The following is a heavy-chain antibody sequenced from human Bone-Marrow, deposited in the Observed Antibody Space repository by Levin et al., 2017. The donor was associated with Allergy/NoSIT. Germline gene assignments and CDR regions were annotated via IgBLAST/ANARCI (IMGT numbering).Heavy chain of an antibody. Sequence: GESLKISCAASGFTFSSYWMSWVRQAPGKGLEWVANIKQDGSEKYYVDSVKGRFTISRDNAKNSLYLQMNSLRAEDTAVYYCARGDSTSDWFDPWGQGTLVTVSS. CDR2: IKQDGSEK. CDR3: ARGDSTSDWFDP. CDR1: GFTFSSYW. D-gene: IGHD2-2*01. J-gene: IGHJ5*02. V-gene: IGHV3-7*01.